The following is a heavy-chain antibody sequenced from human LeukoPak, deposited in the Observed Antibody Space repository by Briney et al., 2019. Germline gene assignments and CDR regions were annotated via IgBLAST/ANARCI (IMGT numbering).Heavy chain of an antibody. Sequence: NASETLSLTCTVSGASISSYYWSWIRQPPGKGLEWIGFTSYSGSTKYNPSLKSRVTISVDTSKNQFSLKLSPVTAADTAVYYCARGATTVTTPFDYWGQGTLVTVSS. D-gene: IGHD4-17*01. CDR3: ARGATTVTTPFDY. CDR1: GASISSYY. CDR2: TSYSGST. V-gene: IGHV4-59*01. J-gene: IGHJ4*02.